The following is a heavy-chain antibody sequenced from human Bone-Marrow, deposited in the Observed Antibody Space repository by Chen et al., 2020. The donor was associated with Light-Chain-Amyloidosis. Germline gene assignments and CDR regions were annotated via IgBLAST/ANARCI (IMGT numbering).Heavy chain of an antibody. CDR3: ARRRDGYNFDY. D-gene: IGHD5-12*01. CDR1: GYTFPNYW. J-gene: IGHJ4*02. Sequence: EVQLEQSGPEVKKPGESLKISCKGSGYTFPNYWIGWVRQMPGKGLGWMGVIYPDDADARYRPSFWVQVTISADKSITTAYLQWRSLKASDTAMYYCARRRDGYNFDYWGQGTLVTVSS. CDR2: IYPDDADA. V-gene: IGHV5-51*01.